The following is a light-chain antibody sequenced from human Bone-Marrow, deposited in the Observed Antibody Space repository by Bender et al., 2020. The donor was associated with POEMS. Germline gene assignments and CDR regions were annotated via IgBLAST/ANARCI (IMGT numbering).Light chain of an antibody. CDR2: QHN. CDR3: QAWDSTTFV. V-gene: IGLV3-1*01. CDR1: RLGDKF. J-gene: IGLJ1*01. Sequence: SYELTQPPSVSVSPGQTATIACSGDRLGDKFASWYQQKPGQSPILVIYQHNKRPSGIPERFSGSSSGNTATLTIRGTQAMDEADYYCQAWDSTTFVFGTGTKLTVL.